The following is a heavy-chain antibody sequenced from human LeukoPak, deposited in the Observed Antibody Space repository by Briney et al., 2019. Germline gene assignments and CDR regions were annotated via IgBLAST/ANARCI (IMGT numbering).Heavy chain of an antibody. V-gene: IGHV3-7*01. D-gene: IGHD6-6*01. J-gene: IGHJ3*01. CDR3: ARGVYAFDV. CDR1: GFTFSSYL. Sequence: PGGSLRLSCAASGFTFSSYLMNWVRQAPGTGLEWVTYMNEGGTEIYYLDSVKGRFSISRDNGKNSLYLQMNSLRVEDTAVYYCARGVYAFDVWGQGTMVTVSS. CDR2: MNEGGTEI.